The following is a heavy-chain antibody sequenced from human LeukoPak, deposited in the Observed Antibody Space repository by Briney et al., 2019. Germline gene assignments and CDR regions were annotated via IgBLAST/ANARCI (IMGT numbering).Heavy chain of an antibody. J-gene: IGHJ4*02. V-gene: IGHV4-4*07. Sequence: SETLSLTCTVSGGSIRNYYWSWIRQPAGKGLEWIGRIYTTGSTNYNPSLKSRVTMSVDTSKNQFSLKLSSVTAADTAVYYCARSSYCGGDCYPADYWGQGTLVTVSS. CDR2: IYTTGST. CDR3: ARSSYCGGDCYPADY. CDR1: GGSIRNYY. D-gene: IGHD2-21*02.